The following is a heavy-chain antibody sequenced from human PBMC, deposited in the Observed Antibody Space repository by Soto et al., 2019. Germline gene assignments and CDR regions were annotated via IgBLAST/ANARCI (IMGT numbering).Heavy chain of an antibody. V-gene: IGHV3-23*01. CDR3: ARKVAGSI. CDR2: ISSSGDDS. D-gene: IGHD6-19*01. CDR1: GFTVGSFP. J-gene: IGHJ4*02. Sequence: EKHLLESGGGLVQPGGSLRLSSAASGFTVGSFPMTWVRQAPGKGLEWVSSISSSGDDSFYADSVKGRFTISRDSSKNMLFLQLSSLRAEDTAVYYCARKVAGSIWGQGTLVTVSS.